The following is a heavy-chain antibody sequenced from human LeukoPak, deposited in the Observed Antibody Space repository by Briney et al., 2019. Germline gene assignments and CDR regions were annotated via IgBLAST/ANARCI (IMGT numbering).Heavy chain of an antibody. CDR3: ARGRQPWELLRAWFDS. Sequence: ASVRVSCRASGDTFTNYNLHWVRQAPGQGLEWMGVIKPSGDGTNYAQRFHGRITMTRDTSTSTVYMELSSLTSDDTAFYYCARGRQPWELLRAWFDSWGQGTLVIVSS. CDR2: IKPSGDGT. J-gene: IGHJ5*01. V-gene: IGHV1-46*01. CDR1: GDTFTNYN. D-gene: IGHD1-26*01.